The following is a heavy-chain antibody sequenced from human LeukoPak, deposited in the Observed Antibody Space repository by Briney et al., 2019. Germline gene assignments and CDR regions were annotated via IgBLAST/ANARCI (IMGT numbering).Heavy chain of an antibody. D-gene: IGHD3-22*01. Sequence: GGSLRLSCVASGFTFSNYAVNWVRQAPGKGLEWVAVISYDGSNKYYADSVKGRFTISRDNSKNTLYLQMNSLRAEDTAVYYCARDGHSSGYHEYFQHWGQGTLVTVSS. CDR2: ISYDGSNK. CDR3: ARDGHSSGYHEYFQH. V-gene: IGHV3-30-3*01. J-gene: IGHJ1*01. CDR1: GFTFSNYA.